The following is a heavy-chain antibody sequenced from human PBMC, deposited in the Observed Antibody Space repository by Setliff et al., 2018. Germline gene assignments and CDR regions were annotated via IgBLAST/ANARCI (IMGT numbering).Heavy chain of an antibody. V-gene: IGHV1-24*01. D-gene: IGHD5-18*01. Sequence: ASVKVSCKVSGYTLTELSMHWVRQAPGKGLEWMGGFDPEDGETIYAQKFQGRVTMTEDTSTDTAYMELSSLRSEDTAVYYCATGSPDSYGLGYYYYYYMDVWGKGATVTVSS. CDR2: FDPEDGET. CDR1: GYTLTELS. J-gene: IGHJ6*03. CDR3: ATGSPDSYGLGYYYYYYMDV.